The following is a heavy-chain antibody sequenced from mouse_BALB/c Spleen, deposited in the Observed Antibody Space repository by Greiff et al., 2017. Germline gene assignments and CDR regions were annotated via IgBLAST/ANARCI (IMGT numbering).Heavy chain of an antibody. CDR3: ARGGTMITTGALFAY. Sequence: VKLMESGPGLVAPSQSLSITCTVSGFSLTSYGVHWVRQPPGKGLEWLGVIWAGGSTNYNSALMSRLSISKDNSKSQVFLKMNSLQTDDTAMYYCARGGTMITTGALFAYWGQGTLVTVSA. V-gene: IGHV2-9*02. CDR1: GFSLTSYG. D-gene: IGHD2-4*01. J-gene: IGHJ3*01. CDR2: IWAGGST.